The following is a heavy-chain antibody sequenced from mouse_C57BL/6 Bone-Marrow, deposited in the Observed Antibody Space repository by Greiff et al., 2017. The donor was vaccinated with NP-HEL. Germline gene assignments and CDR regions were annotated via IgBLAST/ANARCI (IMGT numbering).Heavy chain of an antibody. D-gene: IGHD1-1*01. CDR1: GYSITSGYD. CDR3: ARYGNFYFDY. V-gene: IGHV3-1*01. CDR2: ISYSGST. J-gene: IGHJ2*01. Sequence: EVQVVESGPGMVKPSQSLSLTCTVTGYSITSGYDWHWIRHFPGNKLEWMGYISYSGSTNYNPSLKSRISITHDTSKNHFFLKLNSVTTEDTATYYCARYGNFYFDYWGQGTTLTVSS.